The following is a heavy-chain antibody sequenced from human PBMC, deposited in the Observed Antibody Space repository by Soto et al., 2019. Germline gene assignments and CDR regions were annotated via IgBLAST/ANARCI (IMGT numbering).Heavy chain of an antibody. V-gene: IGHV4-34*01. D-gene: IGHD6-6*01. CDR3: ARRMGSSNWFGP. J-gene: IGHJ5*02. CDR1: GGSFSGYY. Sequence: PSETLSLTCAVYGGSFSGYYWSWIRQPPGKGLEWIGEINHSGSTNYNPSLKSRVTISVDTSRNQFSLKLSSVTAADTAVYYCARRMGSSNWFGPWGQGTLVTVSS. CDR2: INHSGST.